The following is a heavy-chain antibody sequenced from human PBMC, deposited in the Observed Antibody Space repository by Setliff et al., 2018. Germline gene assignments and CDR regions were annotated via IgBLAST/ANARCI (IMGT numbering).Heavy chain of an antibody. J-gene: IGHJ5*02. CDR2: ITLDGEST. CDR1: GFTFSDHT. CDR3: AKAHGDYVLES. D-gene: IGHD4-17*01. V-gene: IGHV3-43*01. Sequence: GESLKLSCAVSGFTFSDHTMHWVRQAPGKGLEWVSVITLDGESTEYADAVKGRFTISRDNSKNSLYLHMSSLRPDDTALYYCAKAHGDYVLESWGQGTLVTVSS.